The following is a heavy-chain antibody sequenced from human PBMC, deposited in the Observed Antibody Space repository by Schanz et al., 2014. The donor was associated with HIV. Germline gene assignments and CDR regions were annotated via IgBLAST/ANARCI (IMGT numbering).Heavy chain of an antibody. CDR1: GFTFDDYA. Sequence: EVQLVESGGGLVQPGRSLRLSCAASGFTFDDYAMHWVRQAPGKGLEWVGRIKSKIDAGTTDYAAPVKGRFTLSRDDSKNTXXLQMKSLKTEDTAVYYCTTENLRSWGQGTLVTVSS. V-gene: IGHV3-15*01. CDR2: IKSKIDAGTT. CDR3: TTENLRS. J-gene: IGHJ4*02.